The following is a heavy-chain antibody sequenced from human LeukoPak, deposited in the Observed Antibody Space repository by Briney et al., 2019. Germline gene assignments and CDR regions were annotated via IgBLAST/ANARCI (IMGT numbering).Heavy chain of an antibody. Sequence: GRSLRLSCAASGFTFSSYGMHWVRRAPGKGLEWVAVISDDGSNKYYADSVKGRFTISRDNPKNRLYLQMNSLRAEDTAVYYCAKDWGSYYYYDSSGYQGYFDYWGQGTLVTVSS. CDR3: AKDWGSYYYYDSSGYQGYFDY. CDR2: ISDDGSNK. CDR1: GFTFSSYG. V-gene: IGHV3-30*18. D-gene: IGHD3-22*01. J-gene: IGHJ4*02.